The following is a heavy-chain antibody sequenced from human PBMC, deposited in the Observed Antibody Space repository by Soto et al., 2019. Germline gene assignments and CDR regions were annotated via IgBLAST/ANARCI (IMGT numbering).Heavy chain of an antibody. CDR2: ISGSGGST. V-gene: IGHV3-23*01. Sequence: PGGSLRVSCAASGFTFSSYAMSWVRQAPGKGLEWVSAISGSGGSTYYADSVKGRFTISRDNSKNTLYLQMNSLRAEDTAVYYCARDYDSSGYPRYYFDYWGQGTLVTVS. CDR1: GFTFSSYA. J-gene: IGHJ4*02. D-gene: IGHD3-22*01. CDR3: ARDYDSSGYPRYYFDY.